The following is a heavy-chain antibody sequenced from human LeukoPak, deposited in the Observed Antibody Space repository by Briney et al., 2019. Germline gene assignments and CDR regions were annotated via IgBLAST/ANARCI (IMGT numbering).Heavy chain of an antibody. D-gene: IGHD4-17*01. CDR3: ARLTTVTTGTYFDY. Sequence: SETLSLTCTVSGYSISSGYYWGWIRQPPGKGLEWIGSIYHSGSTYYNPSLKSRVTISVDTSKNQFSLKLSSVTAADTAVYYCARLTTVTTGTYFDYWGQGTLVTVSS. J-gene: IGHJ4*02. CDR2: IYHSGST. CDR1: GYSISSGYY. V-gene: IGHV4-38-2*02.